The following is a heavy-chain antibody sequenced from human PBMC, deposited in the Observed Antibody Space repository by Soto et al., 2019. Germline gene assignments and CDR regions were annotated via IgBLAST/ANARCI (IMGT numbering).Heavy chain of an antibody. CDR3: ARDRHNNFFDP. CDR1: GASMSRGGYY. D-gene: IGHD6-6*01. J-gene: IGHJ5*02. CDR2: IYYSGST. V-gene: IGHV4-31*03. Sequence: SETLSLTCTVSGASMSRGGYYWTWIRQSPGKGLEWIGYIYYSGSTYYNPSLESRVAISLDTSRSQFSLTLHSVTAADTAIYYCARDRHNNFFDPWGQGTLVTISS.